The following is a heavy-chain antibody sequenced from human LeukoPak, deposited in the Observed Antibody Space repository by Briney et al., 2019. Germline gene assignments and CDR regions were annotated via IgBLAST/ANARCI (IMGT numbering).Heavy chain of an antibody. J-gene: IGHJ4*02. D-gene: IGHD5-12*01. CDR3: ARKVPGLRRPFDY. V-gene: IGHV4-39*02. Sequence: SETLSLTCTVSGGSTSSGNYYWGWIRQPPGKGLEWIGGISSSGNTYYNPSLKSRITISIDTSKNHFSLKLSSVSAADTAVYYCARKVPGLRRPFDYWGQGTLVTVSS. CDR1: GGSTSSGNYY. CDR2: ISSSGNT.